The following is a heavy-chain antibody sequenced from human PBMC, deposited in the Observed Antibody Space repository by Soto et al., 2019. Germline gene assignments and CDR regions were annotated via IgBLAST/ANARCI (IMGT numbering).Heavy chain of an antibody. D-gene: IGHD6-13*01. CDR2: IYYSGST. J-gene: IGHJ6*03. CDR1: GGSISSSSYY. CDR3: ARHSGTAAAFYYYYYYMDV. V-gene: IGHV4-39*01. Sequence: SETLSLTCTVSGGSISSSSYYWGWIRQPPGKGLEWIGSIYYSGSTYYNPYLKSRVTISVDTSKNQFSLKLRSVTAADTAVYYCARHSGTAAAFYYYYYYMDVWGKGTTVTVSS.